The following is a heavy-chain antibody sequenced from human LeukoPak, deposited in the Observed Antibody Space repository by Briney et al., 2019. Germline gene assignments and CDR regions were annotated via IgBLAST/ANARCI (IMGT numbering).Heavy chain of an antibody. J-gene: IGHJ5*02. CDR1: GFTFSSYW. V-gene: IGHV3-7*01. CDR3: ARYWYSSSHRGNVDP. D-gene: IGHD6-13*01. Sequence: GGSLRLSCAASGFTFSSYWMSWVRQAPGKGLEWVANIKQDGSEKYYVDSVKGRFTVSRDNAKNSLYLQMNSLRAEDTAVYYCARYWYSSSHRGNVDPWGQGTLVTVSS. CDR2: IKQDGSEK.